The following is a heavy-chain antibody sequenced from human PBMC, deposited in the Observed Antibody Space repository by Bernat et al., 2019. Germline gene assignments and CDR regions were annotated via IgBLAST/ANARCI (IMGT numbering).Heavy chain of an antibody. V-gene: IGHV3-7*03. J-gene: IGHJ4*02. CDR1: GFTFSSYW. D-gene: IGHD6-13*01. Sequence: EVQLVEAGGGLVQPGGSLRPSCAASGFTFSSYWMTSFRQAPVKGLEWVATIKKDGSDKYYGATVEGRFTISRDNAKSSLHLQMHSLRAEDTAVYYCARPYGSSWPSFDYWGEGTLVTVSS. CDR3: ARPYGSSWPSFDY. CDR2: IKKDGSDK.